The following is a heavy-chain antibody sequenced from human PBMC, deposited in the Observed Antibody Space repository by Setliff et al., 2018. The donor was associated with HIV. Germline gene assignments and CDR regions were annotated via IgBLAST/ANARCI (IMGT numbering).Heavy chain of an antibody. Sequence: GGSLRLSCTASGFTFGEYAMSWVRQAPGKGLEWVGIIKICADSVKGRFTISRDNSRNTLFLQMNNLRPEDTATYYCVRDPIEGSPDYFDYWGQGALVTVSS. CDR2: IIK. CDR1: GFTFGEYA. D-gene: IGHD1-26*01. V-gene: IGHV3-30*03. CDR3: VRDPIEGSPDYFDY. J-gene: IGHJ4*02.